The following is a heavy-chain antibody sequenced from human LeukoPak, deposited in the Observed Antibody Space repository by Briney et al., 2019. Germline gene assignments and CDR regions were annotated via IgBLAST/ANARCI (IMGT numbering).Heavy chain of an antibody. CDR3: AKGTDNTGWYPFDY. CDR2: ISGSGDST. CDR1: GFTFISYA. Sequence: GGSLRLSCAASGFTFISYAMSWVRQAPGKGLEWVSGISGSGDSTYYADSVKGRFTISRDNSKNTLYLQMNSLRAEDTAVYYCAKGTDNTGWYPFDYWGQGTLVTVSS. D-gene: IGHD6-19*01. V-gene: IGHV3-23*01. J-gene: IGHJ4*02.